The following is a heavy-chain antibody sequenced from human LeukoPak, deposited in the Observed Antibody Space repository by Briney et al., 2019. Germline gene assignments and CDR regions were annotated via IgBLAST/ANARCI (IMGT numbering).Heavy chain of an antibody. CDR3: ARGGNGSSWYYYYYYYYMDV. Sequence: SETLSLTCTVSGGSISSYYWSWIRQPPGKGLEWIGYIYYSGSTNYNPSLKSRVTISVDTSKNQFSLKLSSVTAADTAVYYCARGGNGSSWYYYYYYYYMDVWGKGTTVAVSS. D-gene: IGHD6-13*01. V-gene: IGHV4-59*12. CDR2: IYYSGST. J-gene: IGHJ6*03. CDR1: GGSISSYY.